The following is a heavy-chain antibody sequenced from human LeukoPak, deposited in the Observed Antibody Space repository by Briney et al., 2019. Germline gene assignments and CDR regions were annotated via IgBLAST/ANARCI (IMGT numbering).Heavy chain of an antibody. J-gene: IGHJ5*02. V-gene: IGHV1-69*13. CDR2: IIPIFGTA. CDR1: GGTFSSYA. CDR3: AVRGGCSSTSCYDNWFDP. D-gene: IGHD2-2*01. Sequence: ASVKVSRKASGGTFSSYAISWVRQAPGQGLEWMGGIIPIFGTANYAQKFQGRVTITADESTSTAYMELSSLRSEDTAVYYCAVRGGCSSTSCYDNWFDPWGQGTLVTVSS.